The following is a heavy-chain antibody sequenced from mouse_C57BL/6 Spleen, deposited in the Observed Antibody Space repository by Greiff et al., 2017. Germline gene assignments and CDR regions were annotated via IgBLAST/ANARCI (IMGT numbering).Heavy chain of an antibody. CDR3: TTDDPYAMDY. CDR2: IDPEDGDT. Sequence: EVQLQQSGPELVKPGASVKLSCKASGYTFTSYDINWVKQRPEQGLEWIGRIDPEDGDTEYAPKFQGKATMTADTSSNTAYLQLSSLTSEDTAVYYCTTDDPYAMDYWGQGTSVTVSS. CDR1: GYTFTSYD. J-gene: IGHJ4*01. D-gene: IGHD2-3*01. V-gene: IGHV14-1*01.